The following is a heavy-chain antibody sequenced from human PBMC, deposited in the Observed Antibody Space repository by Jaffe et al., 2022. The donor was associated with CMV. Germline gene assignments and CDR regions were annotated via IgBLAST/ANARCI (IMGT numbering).Heavy chain of an antibody. D-gene: IGHD6-13*01. CDR1: GYSFTSYW. V-gene: IGHV5-10-1*03. CDR2: IDPSDSYT. J-gene: IGHJ5*02. CDR3: ARRSLASSSWSGGEYNWFDP. Sequence: EVQLVQSGAEVKKPGESLRISCKGSGYSFTSYWISWVRQMPGKGLEWMGRIDPSDSYTNYSPSFQGHVTISADKSISTAYLQWSSLKASDTAMYYCARRSLASSSWSGGEYNWFDPWGQGTLVTVSS.